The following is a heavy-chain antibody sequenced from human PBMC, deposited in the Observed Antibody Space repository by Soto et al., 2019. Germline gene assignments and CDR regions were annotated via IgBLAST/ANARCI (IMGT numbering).Heavy chain of an antibody. J-gene: IGHJ4*02. CDR2: IDHSGST. CDR1: GASINTDDHY. Sequence: QVQLQESGPGLVKPSQTLSLTCSVSGASINTDDHYCAWLRQPPRKGLVWIGYIDHSGSTHYNPSLKSRILTSLDTSKNQFSLQLTSVTAAETAGYYCATVRSRWNIDYWGQGTLVTVSS. D-gene: IGHD6-13*01. CDR3: ATVRSRWNIDY. V-gene: IGHV4-30-4*01.